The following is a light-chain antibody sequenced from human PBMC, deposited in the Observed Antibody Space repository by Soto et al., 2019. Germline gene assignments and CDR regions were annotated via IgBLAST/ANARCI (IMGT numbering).Light chain of an antibody. Sequence: QSVLTQPRSVSGSPGQSVTISCTGTSSDVGGYNAVSWYQQHPGKAPNIMIYDVTKRPSGVPDRFSGSKSGNTASLTISGLQAEDEADYYCCSYAGSYIYVFGTGTKGTVL. V-gene: IGLV2-11*01. CDR1: SSDVGGYNA. CDR2: DVT. J-gene: IGLJ1*01. CDR3: CSYAGSYIYV.